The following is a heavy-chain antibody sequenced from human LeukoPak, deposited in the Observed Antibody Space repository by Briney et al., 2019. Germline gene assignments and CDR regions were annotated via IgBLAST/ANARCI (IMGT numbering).Heavy chain of an antibody. CDR2: IYYSGST. CDR3: GYSSSSRSYYFDY. J-gene: IGHJ4*02. CDR1: GGSISSSSYY. Sequence: PSETLSLTCTVSGGSISSSSYYWGWIRQPPGKGLEWIGSIYYSGSTYYNPSLKSRVTKSVDTSKNQFSLKLSSVTAADTAVYYCGYSSSSRSYYFDYWGQGTLVTVSS. D-gene: IGHD6-13*01. V-gene: IGHV4-39*01.